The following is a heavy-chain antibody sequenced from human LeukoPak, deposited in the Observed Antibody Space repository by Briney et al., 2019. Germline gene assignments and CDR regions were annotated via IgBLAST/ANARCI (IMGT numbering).Heavy chain of an antibody. J-gene: IGHJ4*02. CDR3: ARGYSSGWYSVY. V-gene: IGHV4-59*08. D-gene: IGHD6-19*01. CDR1: GGSFSGYY. Sequence: SETLSLTCAVYGGSFSGYYWSWIRQPPGKGLEWIGYIYYSGSTNYNPSLKSRVTISIDTSKNQFSLKLTSVTAADTAVYYCARGYSSGWYSVYWGQGTLVTVSS. CDR2: IYYSGST.